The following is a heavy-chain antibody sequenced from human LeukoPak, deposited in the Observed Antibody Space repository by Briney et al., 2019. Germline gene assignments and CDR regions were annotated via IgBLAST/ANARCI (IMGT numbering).Heavy chain of an antibody. CDR3: ARGPNYSYVLLDY. D-gene: IGHD5-18*01. CDR2: IKPLGGDT. V-gene: IGHV1-46*03. CDR1: GYTFTTYF. Sequence: ASVRVSCKAFGYTFTTYFIHWVRQAPGQGLEWMGMIKPLGGDTTYAQKFQGRVTMTRDTSTSTVHMELRSLISEDTAVYFCARGPNYSYVLLDYWGQGTQVTVTS. J-gene: IGHJ4*02.